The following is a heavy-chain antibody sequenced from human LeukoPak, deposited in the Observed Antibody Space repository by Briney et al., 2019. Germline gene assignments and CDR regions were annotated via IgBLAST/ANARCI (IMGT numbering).Heavy chain of an antibody. J-gene: IGHJ5*02. D-gene: IGHD6-6*01. CDR2: ISGSGGST. CDR1: GFTFTSYA. V-gene: IGHV3-23*01. CDR3: AKDRQLGNWFDP. Sequence: GGSLRLSCAASGFTFTSYAMSWVRQAPGKGLEWVSAISGSGGSTYYADSVKGRFTISRDNSKNTLYLQMNSLRAEDTAVYYCAKDRQLGNWFDPWGQGTLVTVSS.